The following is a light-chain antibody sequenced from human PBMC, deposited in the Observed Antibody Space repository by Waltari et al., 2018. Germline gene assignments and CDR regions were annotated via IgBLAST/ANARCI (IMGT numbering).Light chain of an antibody. J-gene: IGLJ2*01. Sequence: QSALTQPASVSGSPGQSSSISCTGSNNDIGANNYVSWYQQYPGKAPKVLIFDVDNRPSGISNRFSGSKSGNTASLTISGLQAEDEADYFCSSYTRSTTLVFGEGTKLTVL. CDR2: DVD. V-gene: IGLV2-14*03. CDR3: SSYTRSTTLV. CDR1: NNDIGANNY.